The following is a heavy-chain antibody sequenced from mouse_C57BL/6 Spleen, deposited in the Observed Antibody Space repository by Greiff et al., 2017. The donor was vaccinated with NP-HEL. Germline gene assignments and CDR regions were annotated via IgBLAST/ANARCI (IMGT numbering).Heavy chain of an antibody. CDR3: ARERAYYYGSSYVFDY. J-gene: IGHJ2*01. CDR2: ISYDGSN. V-gene: IGHV3-6*01. CDR1: GYSITSGYY. Sequence: EVKLQESGPGLVKPSQSLSLTCSVTGYSITSGYYWNWIRQFPGNKLEWMGYISYDGSNNYNPSLKNRISITRDTSKNQFFLKLNSVTTEDTATYYCARERAYYYGSSYVFDYWGQGTTLTVSS. D-gene: IGHD1-1*01.